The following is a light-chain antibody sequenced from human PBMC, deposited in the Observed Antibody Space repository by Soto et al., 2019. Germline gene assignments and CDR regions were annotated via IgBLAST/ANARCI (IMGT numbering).Light chain of an antibody. CDR3: SSYAGSLTWV. CDR1: GSDVGSFDL. CDR2: EGS. Sequence: QSVLTQPASVSGSPEQSITISCTGPGSDVGSFDLDSWYQQHPGKAPKLIIFEGSKRPSGVSDRFSGSKSDNRASLTISGLQAEDEADYYCSSYAGSLTWVFGGGTRLTVL. V-gene: IGLV2-23*01. J-gene: IGLJ3*02.